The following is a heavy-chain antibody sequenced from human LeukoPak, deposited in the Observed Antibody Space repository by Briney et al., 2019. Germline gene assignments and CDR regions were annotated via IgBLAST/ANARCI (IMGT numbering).Heavy chain of an antibody. V-gene: IGHV3-74*01. CDR2: IKSDGSET. Sequence: GGSLRLSCAASGFTFSSYWMRWVRQAPGKGLMWVPRIKSDGSETSYADSVKGRFTISRDNARNTLYLQMNSLRPEDTAIYYCASDRVFYGLDVWGQGTTVTVSS. CDR3: ASDRVFYGLDV. J-gene: IGHJ6*02. CDR1: GFTFSSYW.